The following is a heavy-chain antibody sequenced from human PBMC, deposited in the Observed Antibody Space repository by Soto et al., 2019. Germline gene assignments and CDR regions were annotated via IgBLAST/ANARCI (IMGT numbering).Heavy chain of an antibody. CDR2: MYPNNGQT. V-gene: IGHV1-8*01. CDR3: ATMIRGLIHWLDP. J-gene: IGHJ5*02. D-gene: IGHD3-16*01. Sequence: QVQLVQSGAEVKRPGASVKVSCKASGDTFSNFDFNWVRQATGQGPEWMGWMYPNNGQTAYARTFXXRXXTTWNSSTSTAYMELSSLTSEDTAVYYCATMIRGLIHWLDPWGQGTLVTVSS. CDR1: GDTFSNFD.